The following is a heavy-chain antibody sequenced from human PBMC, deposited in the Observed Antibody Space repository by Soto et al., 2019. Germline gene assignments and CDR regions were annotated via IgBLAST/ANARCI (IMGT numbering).Heavy chain of an antibody. Sequence: GGSLRLSCAASGFTLSDFGIHWVRQAPGKGLEWLAVISSDGSNKFYADSVKGRFTISRDNYKNMLYLQMNSLRAEDTAVYYCAKDRRITMVRGVLRAFDSWGQGNLVTVSS. J-gene: IGHJ4*01. D-gene: IGHD3-10*01. CDR1: GFTLSDFG. V-gene: IGHV3-30*18. CDR3: AKDRRITMVRGVLRAFDS. CDR2: ISSDGSNK.